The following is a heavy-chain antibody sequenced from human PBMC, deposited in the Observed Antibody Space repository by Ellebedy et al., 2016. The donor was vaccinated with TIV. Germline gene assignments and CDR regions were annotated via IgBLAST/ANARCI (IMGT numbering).Heavy chain of an antibody. Sequence: AASVKVSCKASGGIFSSYAISWVRQAPGQGLEWMGGIIPMFGTTNYAQNFQGRVTITADKSKTTVYMELSSLRPEDTAVYYCAREGREYNTPSQYFPHWGQGTLLTVSS. V-gene: IGHV1-69*06. CDR3: AREGREYNTPSQYFPH. D-gene: IGHD6-6*01. CDR2: IIPMFGTT. J-gene: IGHJ1*01. CDR1: GGIFSSYA.